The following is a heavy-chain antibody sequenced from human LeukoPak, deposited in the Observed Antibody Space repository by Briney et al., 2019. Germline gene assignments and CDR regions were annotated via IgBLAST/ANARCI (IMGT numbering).Heavy chain of an antibody. CDR2: IYYSGST. CDR3: APGGYGGNAFDY. CDR1: GGSIGSSSYY. J-gene: IGHJ4*02. Sequence: SETLALTCTVSGGSIGSSSYYWGWIRQPPGKGLEWIGSIYYSGSTYYNPSLKSRVTISVDTSKNQFSLKLSSVTAADTAVYYCAPGGYGGNAFDYWGQGTLVTVSS. V-gene: IGHV4-39*01. D-gene: IGHD4-23*01.